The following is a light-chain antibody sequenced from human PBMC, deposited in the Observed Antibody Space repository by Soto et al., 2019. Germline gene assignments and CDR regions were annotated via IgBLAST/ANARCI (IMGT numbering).Light chain of an antibody. CDR2: EVS. CDR1: SSDVGGYNY. J-gene: IGLJ2*01. CDR3: SSYTISSTLVV. Sequence: SALTQPASVSGSPGQSITISCTGTSSDVGGYNYVSWYQHHPDKAPKLMIYEVSTRPSGISNRFSGSTSGNTASLTISGLQAEDEADYYCSSYTISSTLVVFGGGTKLTVL. V-gene: IGLV2-14*01.